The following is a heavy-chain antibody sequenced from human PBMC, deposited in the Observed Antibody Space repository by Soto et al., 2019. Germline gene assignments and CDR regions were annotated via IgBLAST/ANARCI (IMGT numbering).Heavy chain of an antibody. CDR3: ARGGGGGDYDILTGPGLEYYVDY. CDR1: GGSISSYY. CDR2: IYYSGST. J-gene: IGHJ4*02. D-gene: IGHD3-9*01. V-gene: IGHV4-59*01. Sequence: SETLSLTCTVSGGSISSYYWSWIRQPPGKGLEWIGYIYYSGSTNYNPSLKSRVTISVDTSKNQFSLKLSSVTAADTAVYYCARGGGGGDYDILTGPGLEYYVDYWGQGTLVTVS.